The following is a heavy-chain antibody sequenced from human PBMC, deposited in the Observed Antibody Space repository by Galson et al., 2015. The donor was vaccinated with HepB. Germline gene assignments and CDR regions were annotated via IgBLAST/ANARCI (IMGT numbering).Heavy chain of an antibody. J-gene: IGHJ3*02. Sequence: SLRLSCAASGFTVSSNYMSWVRQAPGKGLEWVSVIYSGGSTYYADSVKGRFTISRDNSKNTLYLQMNSLRAEDTAVYYCAREELDTMAFDIWGQGTMVTVSS. CDR1: GFTVSSNY. CDR2: IYSGGST. D-gene: IGHD5-12*01. V-gene: IGHV3-66*01. CDR3: AREELDTMAFDI.